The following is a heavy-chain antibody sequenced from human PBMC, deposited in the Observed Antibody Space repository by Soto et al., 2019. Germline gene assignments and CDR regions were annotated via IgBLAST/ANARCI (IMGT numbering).Heavy chain of an antibody. D-gene: IGHD6-6*01. CDR3: ARDPYSSSLLYYYYYGMDV. V-gene: IGHV3-21*01. CDR2: ISSSSSYI. CDR1: GFTFSSYS. Sequence: PGGSLRLSCAASGFTFSSYSMNWVRQAPGKGLEWVSSISSSSSYIYYADSVKGRFTISRDNAKNSLYLQMNSPRAEDTAVYYCARDPYSSSLLYYYYYGMDVWGQGTTVTVSS. J-gene: IGHJ6*02.